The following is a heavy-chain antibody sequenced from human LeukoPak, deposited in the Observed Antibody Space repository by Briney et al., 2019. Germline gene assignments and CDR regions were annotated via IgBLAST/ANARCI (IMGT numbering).Heavy chain of an antibody. V-gene: IGHV3-23*01. CDR3: ATGEGY. D-gene: IGHD1-26*01. J-gene: IGHJ4*02. CDR2: LSGSSGST. Sequence: AGGSLRLSCAASGFTFSNNAKNWVRQAPGKGLEWVSSLSGSSGSTYYADSVKGRFTISRDHSKNTLYLQMNSLRAEDTAVYYCATGEGYWGQGILVTVSS. CDR1: GFTFSNNA.